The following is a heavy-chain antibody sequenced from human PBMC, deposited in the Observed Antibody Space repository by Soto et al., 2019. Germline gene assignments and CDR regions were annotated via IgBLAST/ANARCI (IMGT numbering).Heavy chain of an antibody. CDR2: IYYSGST. CDR3: ARIPYYYYYGMDV. Sequence: LSLTCTVSGGSVSSGSYYWSWIRQPPGKGLEWIGYIYYSGSTNYNPSLKSRVTISVDTSKNQFSLKLSSVTAADTAVYYCARIPYYYYYGMDVWGQGTTVTVSS. V-gene: IGHV4-61*01. J-gene: IGHJ6*02. CDR1: GGSVSSGSYY.